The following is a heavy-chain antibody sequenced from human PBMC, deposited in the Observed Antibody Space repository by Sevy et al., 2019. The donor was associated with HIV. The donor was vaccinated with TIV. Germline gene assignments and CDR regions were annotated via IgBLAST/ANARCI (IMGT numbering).Heavy chain of an antibody. J-gene: IGHJ4*02. CDR2: FDREDGET. D-gene: IGHD3-10*01. V-gene: IGHV1-24*01. Sequence: ASVKVSCKVSGYTLTELSMHWVRQAPGKGLEWMGGFDREDGETIYAQKFQGRVTMTEDTSTDTAYMELSSLRSEDTAVYYCATDNPQDGSASLSDYWGQGTLVTVSS. CDR1: GYTLTELS. CDR3: ATDNPQDGSASLSDY.